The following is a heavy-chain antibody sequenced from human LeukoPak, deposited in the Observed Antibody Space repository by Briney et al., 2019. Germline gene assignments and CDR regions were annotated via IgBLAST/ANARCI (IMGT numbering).Heavy chain of an antibody. D-gene: IGHD5-12*01. CDR2: IYYIGNT. J-gene: IGHJ4*02. CDR1: GGSFSSYY. V-gene: IGHV4-59*08. Sequence: PSETLSLTCTVSGGSFSSYYWSWIRQPPGKGLEWIGYIYYIGNTNYNPSLRSRVTTSVDTSKNQFSLKLSSVTAADTAVYYCARRTGYSGYDRFDYWGQGTLVTVSS. CDR3: ARRTGYSGYDRFDY.